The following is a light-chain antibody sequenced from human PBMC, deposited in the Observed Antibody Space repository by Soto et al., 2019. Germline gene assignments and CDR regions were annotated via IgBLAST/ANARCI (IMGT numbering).Light chain of an antibody. CDR2: GNN. CDR3: AAWDDSLNEYV. Sequence: QSVLPQAPSVSGTPGQRVTITCSGSSSNIGRNSVNWYQHLTGTAPTLLTHGNNHRPSWVPDRFYGXXXRPSGVPDRFSGSKSGTSASMAXXGXQPEDEADYCCAAWDDSLNEYVCGDGTKVTVL. J-gene: IGLJ1*01. V-gene: IGLV1-44*01. CDR1: SSNIGRNS.